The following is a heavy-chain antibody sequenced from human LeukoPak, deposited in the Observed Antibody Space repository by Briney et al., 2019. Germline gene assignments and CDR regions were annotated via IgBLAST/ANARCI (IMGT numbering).Heavy chain of an antibody. CDR1: GGSISSYY. CDR2: IYTSGST. J-gene: IGHJ6*03. D-gene: IGHD2-2*01. Sequence: SETLSLTCTVSGGSISSYYWSWIRQPAGKGLEWIGRIYTSGSTNYNPSLKSRVTMSVDTSKNQFSLKLSSVTAADTAVYYCARDQRLGYCSSTSCLPYYYMDVWGKGTTVTVSS. CDR3: ARDQRLGYCSSTSCLPYYYMDV. V-gene: IGHV4-4*07.